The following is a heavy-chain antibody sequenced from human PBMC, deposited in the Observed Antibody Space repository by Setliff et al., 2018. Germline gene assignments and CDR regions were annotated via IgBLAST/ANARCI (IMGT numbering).Heavy chain of an antibody. V-gene: IGHV4-34*01. Sequence: SETLSLTCAAYGGTFSDYYWTWIRQPPGNGLEWIGEINHRGSTNYNPSLKSRATISIDTSKDQFSLKLICMSAADTAVYYCARGRNIAARLLDSWGQGTQVTVSS. CDR2: INHRGST. J-gene: IGHJ4*02. D-gene: IGHD6-6*01. CDR3: ARGRNIAARLLDS. CDR1: GGTFSDYY.